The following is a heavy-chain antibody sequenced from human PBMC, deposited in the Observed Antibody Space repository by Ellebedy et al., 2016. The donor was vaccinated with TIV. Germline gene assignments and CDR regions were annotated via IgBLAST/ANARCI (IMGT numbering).Heavy chain of an antibody. CDR2: ISNTGSRT. CDR1: GFTFNTYA. CDR3: AKGREGGSESSAPRYYFDY. D-gene: IGHD3-22*01. J-gene: IGHJ4*02. V-gene: IGHV3-23*01. Sequence: GESLKISCAASGFTFNTYAISWVRQAPGKGLEWVSTISNTGSRTYYADSVEGRFIISRDNSKRTLYLQMNSLRAEDTAVYYCAKGREGGSESSAPRYYFDYWGLGTLVTVSS.